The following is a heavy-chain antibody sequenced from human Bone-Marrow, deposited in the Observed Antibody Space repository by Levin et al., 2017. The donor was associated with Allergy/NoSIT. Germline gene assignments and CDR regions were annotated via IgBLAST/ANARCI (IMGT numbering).Heavy chain of an antibody. Sequence: GGSLRLSCAASGFTFSSYAMHWVRQAPGKGLEYVSAISSNGGSTYYANSVKGRFTISRDNSKNTLYLQMGSLRAEDMAVYYCARGPPYYYDSKGGFRVGGFSRNFDYWGQGTLVTVSS. J-gene: IGHJ4*02. CDR3: ARGPPYYYDSKGGFRVGGFSRNFDY. CDR2: ISSNGGST. D-gene: IGHD3-22*01. V-gene: IGHV3-64*01. CDR1: GFTFSSYA.